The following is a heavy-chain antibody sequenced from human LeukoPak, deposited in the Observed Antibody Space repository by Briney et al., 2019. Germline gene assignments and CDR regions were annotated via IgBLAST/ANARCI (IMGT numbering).Heavy chain of an antibody. CDR3: ARESDGLDF. V-gene: IGHV3-21*01. J-gene: IGHJ3*01. CDR1: GFTFSSYT. Sequence: KPGGSLRLSCAASGFTFSSYTMNWVRQTPGKGLEWVSSISSGSTYIHYADSVKGRFTISRDNAKNSLYLQMNSLRAEDTAVYYCARESDGLDFWGQGTMVTVSS. CDR2: ISSGSTYI.